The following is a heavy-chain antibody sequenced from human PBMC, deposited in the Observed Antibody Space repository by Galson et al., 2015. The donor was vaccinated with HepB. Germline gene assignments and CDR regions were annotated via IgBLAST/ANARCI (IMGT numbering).Heavy chain of an antibody. CDR3: TRDQRAVTDHDAFDV. J-gene: IGHJ3*01. CDR1: GFTFRSYS. CDR2: ISPINWTK. V-gene: IGHV3-21*06. Sequence: SLRLSCAASGFTFRSYSMNWVRLAPGRGLEWVSSISPINWTKYSADSVKGRFTTSRDNGKNTLYLEMSSLKVEDTAVYYCTRDQRAVTDHDAFDVWGQGTMVAVSS.